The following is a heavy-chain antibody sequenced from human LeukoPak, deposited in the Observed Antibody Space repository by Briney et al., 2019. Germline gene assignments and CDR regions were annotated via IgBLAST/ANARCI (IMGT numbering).Heavy chain of an antibody. V-gene: IGHV3-9*01. CDR1: GFTFDDYA. J-gene: IGHJ4*02. CDR2: TSWNSGSI. D-gene: IGHD3-22*01. CDR3: AKGDSSGYYRDFDY. Sequence: SLRLSCAASGFTFDDYAMHWVRQAPGKGLEWVSGTSWNSGSIGYADSVKGRFTISRDNAKNSLYLQMNSLRAEDTALYYCAKGDSSGYYRDFDYWGQGTLVTVSS.